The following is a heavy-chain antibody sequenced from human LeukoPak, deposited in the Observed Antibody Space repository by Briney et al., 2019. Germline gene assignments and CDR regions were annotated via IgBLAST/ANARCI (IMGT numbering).Heavy chain of an antibody. V-gene: IGHV1-2*02. D-gene: IGHD2-2*01. CDR1: GYTFTGYY. CDR2: INPNSGGT. CDR3: AREGVILYCSSTSCQRGNWFDP. Sequence: ASVKVSCKASGYTFTGYYMHWVRQAPGQGLEWMGWINPNSGGTNYAQKFQGRVTMTRDTSISTTYMELSRLRSDDTAVYYCAREGVILYCSSTSCQRGNWFDPWGQGTLVTVSS. J-gene: IGHJ5*02.